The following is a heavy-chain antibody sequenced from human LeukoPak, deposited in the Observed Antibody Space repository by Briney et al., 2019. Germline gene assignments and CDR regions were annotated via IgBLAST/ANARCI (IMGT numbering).Heavy chain of an antibody. CDR1: GHSLSSGGDY. CDR2: SYYSGCT. V-gene: IGHV4-31*03. D-gene: IGHD5/OR15-5a*01. Sequence: SETLSLTCTVSGHSLSSGGDYWRWLPQHPGKGLEWSGYSYYSGCTYYHPSLKSRVTIAVDTSKNQFSLKLSSVTAADTAVYYCARVSLRNWFDPWGQGTLVTVSS. CDR3: ARVSLRNWFDP. J-gene: IGHJ5*02.